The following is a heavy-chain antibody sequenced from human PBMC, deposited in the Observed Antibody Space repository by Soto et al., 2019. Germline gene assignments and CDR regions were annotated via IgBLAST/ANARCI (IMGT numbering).Heavy chain of an antibody. Sequence: GASVKVSCKASGYTFTSYGISWVRQAPGQGLEWMGWISAYNGNTNYAQKLQGRVTMTTDTSTSTAYMELRSLRSDDTAVYYCAKLYYYDSTGYPLDYGMDVWGQGTTVAVYS. CDR3: AKLYYYDSTGYPLDYGMDV. V-gene: IGHV1-18*01. CDR2: ISAYNGNT. CDR1: GYTFTSYG. J-gene: IGHJ6*02. D-gene: IGHD3-22*01.